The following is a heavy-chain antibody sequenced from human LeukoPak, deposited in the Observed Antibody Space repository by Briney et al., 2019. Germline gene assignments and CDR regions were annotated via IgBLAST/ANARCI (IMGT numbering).Heavy chain of an antibody. CDR2: IKPDGTTK. CDR1: GFPFSSYS. V-gene: IGHV3-7*03. CDR3: ARSIPYGTTWYGRSDY. D-gene: IGHD6-13*01. Sequence: GGSLRLSCAASGFPFSSYSMTWVRQAPGKGLEWVTNIKPDGTTKFYVDSVKGRFTISRDNALNSLYLQMNSLRAEDTAIYYCARSIPYGTTWYGRSDYWGQGTLVTVSS. J-gene: IGHJ4*02.